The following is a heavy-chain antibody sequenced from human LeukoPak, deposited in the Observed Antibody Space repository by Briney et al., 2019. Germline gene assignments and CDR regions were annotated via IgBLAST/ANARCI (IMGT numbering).Heavy chain of an antibody. D-gene: IGHD2-21*02. CDR2: IKSKTDGGTT. CDR3: TTDRSFGEYCGGDCYFD. CDR1: GFTFSNAW. V-gene: IGHV3-15*01. Sequence: GGSLRLSCAASGFTFSNAWMSWVRQAPGKGLEWVGRIKSKTDGGTTDYAAPVKGRFTISRDDSKNTLYLQMNSLKTEDTAVYYCTTDRSFGEYCGGDCYFDWGQGTLVTVSS. J-gene: IGHJ4*02.